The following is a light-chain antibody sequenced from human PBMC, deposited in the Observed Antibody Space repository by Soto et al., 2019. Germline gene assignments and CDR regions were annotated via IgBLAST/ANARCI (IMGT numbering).Light chain of an antibody. CDR2: AAS. CDR1: QGISNY. Sequence: EIQMTQSPSSLSASVRDRVTITCRASQGISNYLAWYQQKPGKVPKLLIYAASTLQSGVPSRFSGSGSGTDFTLTISSLQPEDVATYYYQKYDSAPWTFGQGTKVEIK. CDR3: QKYDSAPWT. V-gene: IGKV1-27*01. J-gene: IGKJ1*01.